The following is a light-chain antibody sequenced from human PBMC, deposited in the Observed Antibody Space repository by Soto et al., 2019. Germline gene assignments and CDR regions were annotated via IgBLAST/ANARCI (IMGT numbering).Light chain of an antibody. V-gene: IGKV3-20*01. Sequence: ELVLTQSPGTLSLSPGDRATLSCRGSQSVSITYLAWYQQKPGQAPRLLIYGGSSRATGIPDRFSGSGSGTEFTLTISSLQSEDFAEYHCQQYNNWPQTFGQGTKVDI. CDR2: GGS. CDR3: QQYNNWPQT. CDR1: QSVSITY. J-gene: IGKJ1*01.